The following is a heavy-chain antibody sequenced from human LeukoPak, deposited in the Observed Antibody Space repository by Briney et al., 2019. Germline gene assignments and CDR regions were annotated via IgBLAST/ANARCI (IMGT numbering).Heavy chain of an antibody. CDR3: ARGTMVRGVSGDTFDY. D-gene: IGHD3-10*01. CDR2: ISDSGTT. Sequence: PSETLSLTCTVSGGSISRYYWSWIRQPPGKGLEWFGYISDSGTTNYNPSLKSRVTISVDTSKDQFSLKLSSVTAADTAVYYCARGTMVRGVSGDTFDYWGQGTLVTVSS. CDR1: GGSISRYY. J-gene: IGHJ4*02. V-gene: IGHV4-59*12.